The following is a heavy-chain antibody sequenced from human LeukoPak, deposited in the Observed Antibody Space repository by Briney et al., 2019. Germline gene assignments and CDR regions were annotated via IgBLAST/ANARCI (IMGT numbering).Heavy chain of an antibody. CDR1: GFTFSSYS. Sequence: PGGSLRLSCAASGFTFSSYSMNWVRQAPGKGLEWDSSISSSSSYIYYADSVKGQFTISRDNAKNSLYLQMNSLRAEDTAVYYCARAMGPYCSSTSCYFDYWGQGTLVTVSS. CDR2: ISSSSSYI. J-gene: IGHJ4*02. D-gene: IGHD2-2*01. V-gene: IGHV3-21*01. CDR3: ARAMGPYCSSTSCYFDY.